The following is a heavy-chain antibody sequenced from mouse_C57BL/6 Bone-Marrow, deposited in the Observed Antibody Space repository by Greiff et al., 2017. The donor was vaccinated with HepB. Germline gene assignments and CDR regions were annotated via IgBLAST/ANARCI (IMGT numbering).Heavy chain of an antibody. V-gene: IGHV3-6*01. CDR3: AREGAQADY. CDR1: GYSITSGYY. J-gene: IGHJ2*01. CDR2: ISYDGSN. D-gene: IGHD3-2*02. Sequence: VQLKQSGPGLVKPSQSLSLTCSVTGYSITSGYYWNWIRQFPGNKLEWMGYISYDGSNNYNPSLKNRISITRDTSKNQFFLKLNSVTTEDTATYYCAREGAQADYWGQGTTLTVSS.